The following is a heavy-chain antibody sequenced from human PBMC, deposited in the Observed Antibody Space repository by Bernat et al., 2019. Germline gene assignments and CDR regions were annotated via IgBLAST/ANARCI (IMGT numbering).Heavy chain of an antibody. CDR1: GGSFSGYY. CDR2: INHSGST. CDR3: ARSRGTKWELLGFDY. D-gene: IGHD1-26*01. Sequence: QVQLQQWGAGLLKPSETLSLTCAVYGGSFSGYYWSWIRQPPGKGLEWIGEINHSGSTNYNPSLKSRVTISVDTSKNQFSLKLSSVTAADTAVYYCARSRGTKWELLGFDYWGQGTLVTVSS. J-gene: IGHJ4*02. V-gene: IGHV4-34*01.